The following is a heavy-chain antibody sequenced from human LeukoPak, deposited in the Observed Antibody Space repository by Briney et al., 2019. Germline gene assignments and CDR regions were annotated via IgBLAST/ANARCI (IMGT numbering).Heavy chain of an antibody. J-gene: IGHJ4*02. CDR2: ISWNSGSI. D-gene: IGHD5-24*01. V-gene: IGHV3-9*01. CDR3: AKAVEMATIKYWDY. Sequence: GGSLRLSCAASGFTFDDYAMHWVRQAPGKGLEWASGISWNSGSIGYADSVKGRFTISRDNAKNSLYLQMNSLRAEDTALYYCAKAVEMATIKYWDYWGQGTLVTVSS. CDR1: GFTFDDYA.